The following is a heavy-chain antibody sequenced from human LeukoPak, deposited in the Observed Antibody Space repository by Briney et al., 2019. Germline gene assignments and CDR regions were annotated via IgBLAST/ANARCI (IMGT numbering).Heavy chain of an antibody. CDR2: IIPILGIA. CDR1: GYTFTSYG. J-gene: IGHJ4*02. V-gene: IGHV1-69*04. D-gene: IGHD2-2*01. Sequence: SVKVSCKASGYTFTSYGISWVRQAPGQGLEWMGRIIPILGIANYAQKFQGRVTITADKSTSTAYMELSSLRSEDTAVYYCARVPSGYCSSTSCYGLDYWGQGTLVTVSS. CDR3: ARVPSGYCSSTSCYGLDY.